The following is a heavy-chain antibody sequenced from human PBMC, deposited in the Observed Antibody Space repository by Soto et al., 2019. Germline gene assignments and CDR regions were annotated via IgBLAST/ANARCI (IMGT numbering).Heavy chain of an antibody. D-gene: IGHD3-10*01. V-gene: IGHV4-34*01. Sequence: PSETLSLTCAVYGGSFSGYYWSWIRQPPGKGLEWIGEINHSGSTNYNPSLKSRVTISVDTSKNQFSLKLSSVTAADTAVYYWARGPHITMVRGAGRGGRYYYMDVWGKGTKVTVSS. CDR3: ARGPHITMVRGAGRGGRYYYMDV. CDR1: GGSFSGYY. J-gene: IGHJ6*03. CDR2: INHSGST.